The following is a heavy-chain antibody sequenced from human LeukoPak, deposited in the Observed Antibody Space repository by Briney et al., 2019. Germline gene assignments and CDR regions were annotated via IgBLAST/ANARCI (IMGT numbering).Heavy chain of an antibody. CDR3: ARQPGKQLVPLGYYYYGMDV. Sequence: GGSLRLSCATSGFTFRSHAMHWVRQAPGKGLEWVAVISYDGSNKYYADSVKGRFTISRDNSKNTLFLQMNSLRAEDTAVYYCARQPGKQLVPLGYYYYGMDVWGQGTTVTVSS. V-gene: IGHV3-30-3*02. J-gene: IGHJ6*02. CDR2: ISYDGSNK. CDR1: GFTFRSHA. D-gene: IGHD6-6*01.